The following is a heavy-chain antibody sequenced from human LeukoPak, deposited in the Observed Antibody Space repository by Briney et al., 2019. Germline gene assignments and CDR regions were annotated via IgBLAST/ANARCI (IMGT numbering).Heavy chain of an antibody. Sequence: PGRSLRLSCAASRFTFSSYAMHWVRQAPGKGLEWVAVIWSDGTNKYYAESVRGRFTISRDNSKNTLYLQMNTLIIEDTAVYYCASAAGAFDNWGQGTMITVSS. V-gene: IGHV3-33*08. CDR2: IWSDGTNK. CDR1: RFTFSSYA. D-gene: IGHD6-13*01. CDR3: ASAAGAFDN. J-gene: IGHJ3*02.